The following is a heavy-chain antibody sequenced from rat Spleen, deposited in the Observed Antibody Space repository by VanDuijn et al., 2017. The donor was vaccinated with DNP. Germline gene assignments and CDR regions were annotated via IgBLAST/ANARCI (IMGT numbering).Heavy chain of an antibody. CDR3: IREGTVMTVGFFDF. J-gene: IGHJ2*01. CDR1: GFSLTRKG. D-gene: IGHD1-8*01. Sequence: QVQLKESGPGLVQPSQTLSLTCTVSGFSLTRKGVSWVRQSPGKGLEWIAAISNGGSTYYNLALKSRLSISRDTSKSQVFLKMNSLQTEDSAIYFCIREGTVMTVGFFDFWGQGVMVTVSS. V-gene: IGHV2S12*01. CDR2: ISNGGST.